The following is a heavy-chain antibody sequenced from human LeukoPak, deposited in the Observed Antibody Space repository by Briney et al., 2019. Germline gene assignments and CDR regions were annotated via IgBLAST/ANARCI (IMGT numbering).Heavy chain of an antibody. CDR1: GFIFSHYG. D-gene: IGHD5-12*01. CDR3: VRGSRGNGYGYWGDY. V-gene: IGHV3-33*01. Sequence: GGSLRLSCVASGFIFSHYGMHWVRQAPGMGLEWVAVIWLDGGQTHYPDSVKGRFTISRDNSKNTLYLQMGNLRSDDTAVYYCVRGSRGNGYGYWGDYWGQGTLVTVSP. CDR2: IWLDGGQT. J-gene: IGHJ4*02.